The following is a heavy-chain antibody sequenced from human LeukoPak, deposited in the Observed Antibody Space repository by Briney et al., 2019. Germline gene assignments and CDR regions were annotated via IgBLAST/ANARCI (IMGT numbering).Heavy chain of an antibody. V-gene: IGHV3-23*01. D-gene: IGHD2-2*01. CDR3: AKGRYCSSTSCRTGPFDY. Sequence: GGSLRLSCAASGFTFSSYAMSWVRQAPGKGLEWVSAISGSGGSTYYADSVKGRFTISRDNSKNTLYLQMNGLRAEDTAVYYCAKGRYCSSTSCRTGPFDYWGQGTLVTVSS. CDR1: GFTFSSYA. J-gene: IGHJ4*02. CDR2: ISGSGGST.